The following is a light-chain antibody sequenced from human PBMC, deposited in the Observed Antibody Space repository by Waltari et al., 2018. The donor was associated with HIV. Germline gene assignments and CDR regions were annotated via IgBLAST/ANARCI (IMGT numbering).Light chain of an antibody. Sequence: ETVLTQSPGTLSLSPGERATLSCRARQSMSSSSLAWYQQKPGQAPRLLIYVASSRATGIPDRFSGSGSGTDFTLTISRLEPEDFEVYYCQQYGGSPRTFGQGTKVEIK. J-gene: IGKJ1*01. CDR3: QQYGGSPRT. V-gene: IGKV3-20*01. CDR2: VAS. CDR1: QSMSSSS.